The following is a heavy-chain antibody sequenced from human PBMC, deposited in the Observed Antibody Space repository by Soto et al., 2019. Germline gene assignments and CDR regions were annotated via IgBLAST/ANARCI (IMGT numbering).Heavy chain of an antibody. J-gene: IGHJ4*02. Sequence: PGGSLRLSCAASGFSFSVYTMNWVRQAPGKGLEWVSSISISSSYIYYADSLKGRFTISRDNAKNSVYLQMNSLRAEDTAVYYCARGIASRTPPDNWGQGTLVTVSS. CDR3: ARGIASRTPPDN. V-gene: IGHV3-21*01. CDR1: GFSFSVYT. CDR2: ISISSSYI. D-gene: IGHD6-6*01.